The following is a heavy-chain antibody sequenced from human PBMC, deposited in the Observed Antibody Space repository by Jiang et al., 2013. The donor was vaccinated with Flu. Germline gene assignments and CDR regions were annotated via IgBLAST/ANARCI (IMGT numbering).Heavy chain of an antibody. Sequence: QSGSELKKPGSSVKVSCMAPSGSLSSYDTNWVRQAPGQGLEWVGKIIPVVDMASYAQKFQGRVTITADRSTSKVYLEVSSLTSEDTAVYYCARGGALDVWGPGAMVTVSS. CDR1: SGSLSSYD. CDR2: IIPVVDMA. CDR3: ARGGALDV. J-gene: IGHJ3*01. D-gene: IGHD1-26*01. V-gene: IGHV1-69*04.